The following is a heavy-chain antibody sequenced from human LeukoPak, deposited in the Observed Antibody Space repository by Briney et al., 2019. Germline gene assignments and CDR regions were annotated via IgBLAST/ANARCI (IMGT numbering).Heavy chain of an antibody. CDR3: AKGGIKVWFGELLYRYYYYGMDV. D-gene: IGHD3-10*01. CDR1: GFTFSSYA. CDR2: ISGSGGST. J-gene: IGHJ6*02. V-gene: IGHV3-23*01. Sequence: GGSLRLPCAASGFTFSSYAMSWVRQAPGKGLEWVSAISGSGGSTYYADSVKGRFTISRDNSKNALYLQMNSLRAEDTAVYYCAKGGIKVWFGELLYRYYYYGMDVWGQGTTVTVSS.